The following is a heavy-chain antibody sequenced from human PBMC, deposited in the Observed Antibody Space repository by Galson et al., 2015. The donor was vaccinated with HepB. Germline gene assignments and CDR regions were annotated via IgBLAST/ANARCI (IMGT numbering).Heavy chain of an antibody. V-gene: IGHV1-69*13. CDR1: GGTFSSYA. D-gene: IGHD3-22*01. CDR3: ARGYYDGGWFDP. CDR2: IIPIFGTA. J-gene: IGHJ5*02. Sequence: SVKVSCKASGGTFSSYAISWVRQAPGQGLEWMGGIIPIFGTANYAQKFQGRVTITADESTSTAYMELSSLRSEDTAVYYGARGYYDGGWFDPWGQGTLVTVSS.